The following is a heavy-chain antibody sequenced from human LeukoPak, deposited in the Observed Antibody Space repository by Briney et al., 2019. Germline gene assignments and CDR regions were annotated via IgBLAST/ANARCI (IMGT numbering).Heavy chain of an antibody. J-gene: IGHJ4*02. D-gene: IGHD3-3*01. CDR2: IKLDGSEK. CDR3: ARDQYDTWSRRGNFDS. CDR1: GFTFGKYW. V-gene: IGHV3-7*03. Sequence: GGSLRLSCVASGFTFGKYWMSWVRQAPGKGLEWVANIKLDGSEKNYVDSVKGRFTISRDNTKNSLYLQMNSLRVEDTAVFYCARDQYDTWSRRGNFDSWGRGTLVIVSS.